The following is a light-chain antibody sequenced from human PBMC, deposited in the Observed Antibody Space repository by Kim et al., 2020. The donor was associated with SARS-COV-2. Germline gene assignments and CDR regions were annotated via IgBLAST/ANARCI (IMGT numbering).Light chain of an antibody. Sequence: ELTQPPSASGTPGQRVTISCSGSSSNIESNYVYWYQQLPGTAPKLLIYSNNQRPSGVPDRFSGSKSGTSASLAISGLRSEDEANYYCATWDDSLSAVFGGGTQLTVL. CDR2: SNN. V-gene: IGLV1-47*02. CDR1: SSNIESNY. J-gene: IGLJ3*02. CDR3: ATWDDSLSAV.